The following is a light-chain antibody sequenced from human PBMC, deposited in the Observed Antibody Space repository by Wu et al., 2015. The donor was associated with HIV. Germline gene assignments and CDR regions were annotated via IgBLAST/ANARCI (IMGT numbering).Light chain of an antibody. CDR3: LQYGSSPLT. V-gene: IGKV3-20*01. CDR2: IAS. J-gene: IGKJ4*01. CDR1: QSLSKYQ. Sequence: EIVLTQSPGTLSLSPGERATLSCRASQSLSKYQLAWYQQKPGQAPRLLIYIASSRATGVPDRFSGSGSGTDFTLTISRLEPEDFAVYYCLQYGSSPLTFGGGTRVEIK.